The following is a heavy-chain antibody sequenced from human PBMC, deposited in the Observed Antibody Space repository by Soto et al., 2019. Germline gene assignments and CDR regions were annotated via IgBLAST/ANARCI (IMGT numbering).Heavy chain of an antibody. D-gene: IGHD3-10*01. Sequence: GGSLRLSCAASGFTFSSYAMSWVRQAPGKGLEWVSAISGSGGSTYYADSVKGRFTIPRDNSKNTLYLQMNSLRAEDTAVYYCAKDAPGLWFGELFSFDYWGQGTLVTVSS. CDR3: AKDAPGLWFGELFSFDY. J-gene: IGHJ4*02. CDR1: GFTFSSYA. V-gene: IGHV3-23*01. CDR2: ISGSGGST.